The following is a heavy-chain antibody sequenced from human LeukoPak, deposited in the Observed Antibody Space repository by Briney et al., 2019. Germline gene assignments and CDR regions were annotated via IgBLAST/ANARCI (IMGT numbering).Heavy chain of an antibody. CDR2: IGGDGGTT. J-gene: IGHJ4*02. V-gene: IGHV3-23*01. D-gene: IGHD3-3*01. CDR3: ARDNTYSDFWSGYSAYDY. Sequence: GGSLRLSCAASGFSFSNYAVSWVRQAPGKRLEWVSAIGGDGGTTYYADSVKGRFTIARDNSKNTLYLQMNSLGAEDTAIYYCARDNTYSDFWSGYSAYDYWGQGILVTVSS. CDR1: GFSFSNYA.